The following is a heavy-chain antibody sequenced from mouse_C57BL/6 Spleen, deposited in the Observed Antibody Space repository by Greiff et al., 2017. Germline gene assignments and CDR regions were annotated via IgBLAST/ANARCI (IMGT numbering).Heavy chain of an antibody. CDR2: IHPNSGST. CDR3: ARGGIYYGNYEYYFDY. V-gene: IGHV1-64*01. J-gene: IGHJ2*01. Sequence: QVQLQQPGAELVKPGASVKLSCKASGYTFTSYWMHWVKQRPGQGLEWIGMIHPNSGSTNYNEKFKSKATLTVDKSSSTAYMQLSSLTSEDSAVYYCARGGIYYGNYEYYFDYWGQGTTLTVSS. D-gene: IGHD2-1*01. CDR1: GYTFTSYW.